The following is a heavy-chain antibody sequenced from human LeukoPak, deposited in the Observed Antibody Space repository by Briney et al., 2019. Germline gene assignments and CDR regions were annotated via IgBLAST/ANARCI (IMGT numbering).Heavy chain of an antibody. D-gene: IGHD1-26*01. J-gene: IGHJ4*02. CDR3: VKLGVGSPLDY. Sequence: GGSLRLSCAASGFSLSSDWMHWVRQAPGKGLVWVSRINPDGTRTTYTDSVKGRFTISRDHARNTLYLQMNSLRAEDTAVYYCVKLGVGSPLDYWGQGTLVTVSS. V-gene: IGHV3-74*01. CDR1: GFSLSSDW. CDR2: INPDGTRT.